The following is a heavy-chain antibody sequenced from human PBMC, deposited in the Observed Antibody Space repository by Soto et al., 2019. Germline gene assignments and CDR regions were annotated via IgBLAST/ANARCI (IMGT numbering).Heavy chain of an antibody. CDR2: IYYSGST. J-gene: IGHJ4*02. CDR1: GGSISSYY. V-gene: IGHV4-59*12. Sequence: PTETLSLTCTVSGGSISSYYWSWIRQPPGKGLEWIGYIYYSGSTNYNPSLKSRVTISVDKSKNQFSLKLSSVTAADTAVYYCARVEVAGTRFDYCGLGNLVTVSS. D-gene: IGHD6-19*01. CDR3: ARVEVAGTRFDY.